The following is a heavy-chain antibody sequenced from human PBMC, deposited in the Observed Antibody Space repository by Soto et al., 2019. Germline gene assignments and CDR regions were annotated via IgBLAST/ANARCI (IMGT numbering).Heavy chain of an antibody. CDR2: IIPIFGTA. Sequence: QVQLVQSGAEVKKPGSSVKVSCKASGGTFSSYAISWVRQAPGQGLEWMGGIIPIFGTANYAQKFQGRVTITEDASPSPAYLELSSLRSEDTAVYYCARDRRPEQRITIFGVVKSGFDPWGQGTLVTVSS. CDR3: ARDRRPEQRITIFGVVKSGFDP. CDR1: GGTFSSYA. J-gene: IGHJ5*02. V-gene: IGHV1-69*01. D-gene: IGHD3-3*01.